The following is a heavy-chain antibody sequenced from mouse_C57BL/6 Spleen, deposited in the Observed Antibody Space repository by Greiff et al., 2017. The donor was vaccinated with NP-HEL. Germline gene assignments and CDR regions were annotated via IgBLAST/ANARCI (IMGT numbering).Heavy chain of an antibody. CDR3: ARNLYYDGAY. D-gene: IGHD1-1*02. CDR1: GFSLTSYG. CDR2: IWSGGST. Sequence: QVQLKESGPGLVQPSQSLSITCTVSGFSLTSYGVHWVRQSPGKGLEWLGVIWSGGSTDYNAAFISRLSISKDNSTSQVFFKMNSLQADDTAIYYCARNLYYDGAYWGQGTLVTVSA. J-gene: IGHJ3*01. V-gene: IGHV2-2*01.